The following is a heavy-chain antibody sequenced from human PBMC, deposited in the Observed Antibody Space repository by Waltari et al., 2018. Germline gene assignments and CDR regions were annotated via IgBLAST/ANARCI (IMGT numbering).Heavy chain of an antibody. CDR1: GGSISSSSYY. Sequence: QLQLQESGSGLVKPSETLSLTCPVSGGSISSSSYYWGWIRQPPGKGLAWIGSIFYSESTNYNPALKSRVTISVDTSKNQFSLKLGSVTAADTAVYYCARGRTIDYWGQGTLVTVSS. CDR3: ARGRTIDY. D-gene: IGHD4-17*01. CDR2: IFYSEST. V-gene: IGHV4-39*07. J-gene: IGHJ4*02.